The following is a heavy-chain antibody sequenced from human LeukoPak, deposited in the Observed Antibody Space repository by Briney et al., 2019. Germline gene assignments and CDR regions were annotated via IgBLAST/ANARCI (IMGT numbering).Heavy chain of an antibody. Sequence: GGSLRLSCAASGFTFSSYEMNWVRQAPGKGLEWVSYISSSGSTIYYADSVKGRFTISRDNAKNSLYLQMNSLRAEDTAVYYCARGPASGGRLDPWGQGTLVTVSS. CDR3: ARGPASGGRLDP. J-gene: IGHJ5*02. V-gene: IGHV3-48*03. CDR2: ISSSGSTI. D-gene: IGHD2-15*01. CDR1: GFTFSSYE.